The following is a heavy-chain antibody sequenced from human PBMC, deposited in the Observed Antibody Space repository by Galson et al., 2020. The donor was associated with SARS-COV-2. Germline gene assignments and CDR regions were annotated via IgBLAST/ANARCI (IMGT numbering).Heavy chain of an antibody. Sequence: ASVKVSCKASDYTFNIYGISWVRQAPEQGIEWMGWISAYTGDTNYAQNLQGRVTMTTDTSTTTAYMELGSLRSDDPAVYYCARVPNCGGHRCTNYNWFDPWGQGTLVIVSS. D-gene: IGHD2-21*01. J-gene: IGHJ5*02. CDR2: ISAYTGDT. CDR3: ARVPNCGGHRCTNYNWFDP. V-gene: IGHV1-18*04. CDR1: DYTFNIYG.